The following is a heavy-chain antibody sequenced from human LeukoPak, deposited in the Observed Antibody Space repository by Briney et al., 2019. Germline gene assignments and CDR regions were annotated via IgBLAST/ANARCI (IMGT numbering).Heavy chain of an antibody. CDR3: AKRNLGNIYY. D-gene: IGHD3-16*01. Sequence: GTSLRLSCAASGFTFSNYGMHWVRQAPGKGLEWLAVISYDGSNKYYADSVKGRFTISRDNSKNTLYLQMNSLRAEDTAVYYCAKRNLGNIYYWGQGTLVTVSS. CDR2: ISYDGSNK. CDR1: GFTFSNYG. J-gene: IGHJ4*02. V-gene: IGHV3-30*18.